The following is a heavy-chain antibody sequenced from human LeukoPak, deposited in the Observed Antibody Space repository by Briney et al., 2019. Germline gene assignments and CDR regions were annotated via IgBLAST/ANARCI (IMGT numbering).Heavy chain of an antibody. CDR1: GFTFSSYW. CDR3: AKLAKCFYGSETYYFFEH. D-gene: IGHD3-10*01. Sequence: QSGGSLRLSCAASGFTFSSYWMSWVRQAPGKGLEWVANIKQDGSEKYYVDSVKGRFTISRDNAKNSLYLQMNSLRVEDTAVYYCAKLAKCFYGSETYYFFEHWGQGTPVTASS. CDR2: IKQDGSEK. J-gene: IGHJ4*02. V-gene: IGHV3-7*01.